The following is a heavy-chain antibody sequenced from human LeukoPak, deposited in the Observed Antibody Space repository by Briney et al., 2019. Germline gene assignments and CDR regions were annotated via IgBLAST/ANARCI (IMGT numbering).Heavy chain of an antibody. Sequence: ASVKVSCKASGYTFTSYDINWVRQATGQGLEWMGWMNPNSGNTGYAQKFRGRDTMTRNTSISTAYMELSSLRSEDTVVYYCATLVLRFPGPIYWGQGTLVTVSS. CDR2: MNPNSGNT. CDR1: GYTFTSYD. CDR3: ATLVLRFPGPIY. J-gene: IGHJ4*02. V-gene: IGHV1-8*01. D-gene: IGHD2-2*02.